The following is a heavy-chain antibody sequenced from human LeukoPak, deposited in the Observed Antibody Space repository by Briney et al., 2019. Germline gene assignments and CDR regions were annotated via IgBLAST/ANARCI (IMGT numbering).Heavy chain of an antibody. Sequence: SVKVSCKASGYIFTGYYMHWVRQAPGQGLEWMGWISAYNGKTNYVQKFQGRITMTTDTSTSTAYMELRSLRSDDTAMYYCARDGVWGNSFTDYWGQGTLVTVSS. D-gene: IGHD3-16*01. J-gene: IGHJ4*02. CDR3: ARDGVWGNSFTDY. V-gene: IGHV1-18*04. CDR2: ISAYNGKT. CDR1: GYIFTGYY.